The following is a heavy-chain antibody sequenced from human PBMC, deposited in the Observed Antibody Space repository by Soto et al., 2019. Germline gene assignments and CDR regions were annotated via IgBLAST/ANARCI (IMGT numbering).Heavy chain of an antibody. D-gene: IGHD3-3*01. Sequence: QVQLQESGPGRVKPSETLSLTCTVSGGSINNFYWTWIRQPPGKGLEWIGDIYYSGSANYNPSLKRRVPISIATSKYQVSLKLGSVSAADTAVYYCARGGGEWLFPPGGMGVWGQGTTVTVSS. CDR2: IYYSGSA. CDR1: GGSINNFY. V-gene: IGHV4-59*01. J-gene: IGHJ6*02. CDR3: ARGGGEWLFPPGGMGV.